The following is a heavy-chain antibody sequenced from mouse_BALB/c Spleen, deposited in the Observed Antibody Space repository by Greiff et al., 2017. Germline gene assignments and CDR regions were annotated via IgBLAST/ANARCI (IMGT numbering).Heavy chain of an antibody. J-gene: IGHJ4*01. Sequence: DVKLVESGGGLVQPGGSLRLSCATSGFTFTDYYMSWVRQPPGKALEWMGFIRNKANGYTNEYSATVKGRFTISRDNSQSILYLQMNTLRGEDTATYSGAKDGGCYFYAMDYWGQGTSVTVSS. CDR3: AKDGGCYFYAMDY. D-gene: IGHD1-1*02. CDR2: IRNKANGYTN. V-gene: IGHV7-3*02. CDR1: GFTFTDYY.